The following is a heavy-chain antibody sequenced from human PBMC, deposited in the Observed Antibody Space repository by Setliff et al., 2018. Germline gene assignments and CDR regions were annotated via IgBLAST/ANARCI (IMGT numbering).Heavy chain of an antibody. V-gene: IGHV1-18*01. CDR1: GYTFTDYG. D-gene: IGHD3-10*01. J-gene: IGHJ4*02. Sequence: ASVKVSCKASGYTFTDYGITWVRQAPGQGLEWMGWISSYSGNAYYAHKLQGRVTMTTDTSTGTAYLELRSLRSDDTAVYYCSRLVRFCTRIVCQRLSGDDYWGQGTLVTVSS. CDR2: ISSYSGNA. CDR3: SRLVRFCTRIVCQRLSGDDY.